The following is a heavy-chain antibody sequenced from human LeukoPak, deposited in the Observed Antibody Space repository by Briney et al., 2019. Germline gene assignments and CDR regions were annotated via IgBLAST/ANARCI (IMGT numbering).Heavy chain of an antibody. CDR1: GFIFGDYT. CDR2: IRSGAYGATR. CDR3: TRVDCTSISCSWLFDY. V-gene: IGHV3-49*04. D-gene: IGHD2-2*01. J-gene: IGHJ4*02. Sequence: GRSLRLSCTTSGFIFGDYTMSWVRQAPGKGLEWVGFIRSGAYGATREYAASVKGRFTISRDDSKSITYLQMNSLKSDDTAVYFCTRVDCTSISCSWLFDYWGQGTLVTVSS.